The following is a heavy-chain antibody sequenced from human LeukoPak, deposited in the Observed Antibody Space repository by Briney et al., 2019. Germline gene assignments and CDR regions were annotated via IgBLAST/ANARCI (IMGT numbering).Heavy chain of an antibody. Sequence: ASVRVSCKASGYTFTSYGISWVRQAPGQGLEWMGWINPNSGGTSYLQNFQGRVTMTRDTSISTAYMDLSRLRSDDTAVYCCARGRPGDYFDYWGQGTLVTVSS. CDR3: ARGRPGDYFDY. CDR2: INPNSGGT. J-gene: IGHJ4*02. V-gene: IGHV1-2*02. D-gene: IGHD6-25*01. CDR1: GYTFTSYG.